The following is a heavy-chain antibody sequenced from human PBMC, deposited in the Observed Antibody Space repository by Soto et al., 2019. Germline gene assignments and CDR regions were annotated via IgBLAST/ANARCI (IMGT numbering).Heavy chain of an antibody. CDR3: ARAFGYCSGGSCPGWFDP. CDR2: IIPIFGTA. Sequence: QVQLVQSGAEVKKPGSSVKVSCKASGGTFSSYAISWVRQAPGQGLEWMGGIIPIFGTANYAQKFQGRVTITADESTSTAYMELSSLRSEDTAVYYCARAFGYCSGGSCPGWFDPWGQGTLVTVSS. D-gene: IGHD2-15*01. J-gene: IGHJ5*02. V-gene: IGHV1-69*01. CDR1: GGTFSSYA.